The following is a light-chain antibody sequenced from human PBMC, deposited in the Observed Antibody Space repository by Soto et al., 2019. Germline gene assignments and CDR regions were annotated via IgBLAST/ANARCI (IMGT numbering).Light chain of an antibody. CDR3: SSYTGSSTFV. J-gene: IGLJ1*01. CDR2: DVN. Sequence: QSALTQPASVSGSPGQAITISCTGTSSDAGGYNYVSWYHQLPGKAPKLMIYDVNNRPSGVSNRFSGSKSGNTASLTISGLQAEDEADYYCSSYTGSSTFVFGTGTKVTVL. CDR1: SSDAGGYNY. V-gene: IGLV2-14*01.